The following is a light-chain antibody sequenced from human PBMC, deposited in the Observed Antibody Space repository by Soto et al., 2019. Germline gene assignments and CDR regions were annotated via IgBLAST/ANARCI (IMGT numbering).Light chain of an antibody. J-gene: IGKJ1*01. CDR2: YXS. V-gene: IGKV1-6*01. Sequence: AIQMTQSLYSISASIGDRVTLPXRARQGIGPDLGWYKQEPGXAPNXXXDYXSSLHRGVPSRLSGSGSVTEFTPTISSRDPEDSAAYYCQQRTNGTRTFGQGTKVDI. CDR1: QGIGPD. CDR3: QQRTNGTRT.